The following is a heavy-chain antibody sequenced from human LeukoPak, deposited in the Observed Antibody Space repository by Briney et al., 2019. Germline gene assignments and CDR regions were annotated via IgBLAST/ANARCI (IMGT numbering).Heavy chain of an antibody. D-gene: IGHD4-17*01. V-gene: IGHV1-8*02. CDR2: MNPNSGNT. J-gene: IGHJ6*02. Sequence: ASVKVSCKASGYTFTGYYMHWVRQATGQGLEWMGWMNPNSGNTGYAQKFQGRVTMTRNTSISTAYMELSSLRSEDTAVYYCARDYGDYDDWYYYYGMDVWGQGTTVTVSS. CDR3: ARDYGDYDDWYYYYGMDV. CDR1: GYTFTGYY.